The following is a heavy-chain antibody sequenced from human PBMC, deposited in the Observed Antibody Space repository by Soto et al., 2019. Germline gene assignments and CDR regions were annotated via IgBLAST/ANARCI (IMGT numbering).Heavy chain of an antibody. V-gene: IGHV1-58*01. D-gene: IGHD3-9*01. CDR2: IVVGSGNT. J-gene: IGHJ6*02. Sequence: ASVKVSCKASGFTFTSSAVQWVRQARGQRLEWIGWIVVGSGNTNYAQKFQERVTITRDMSTSTAYMELSSLRSEDTAVYYCAGAGDSYYDILTGYFDYYYGMDVWGQGTTVTVSS. CDR1: GFTFTSSA. CDR3: AGAGDSYYDILTGYFDYYYGMDV.